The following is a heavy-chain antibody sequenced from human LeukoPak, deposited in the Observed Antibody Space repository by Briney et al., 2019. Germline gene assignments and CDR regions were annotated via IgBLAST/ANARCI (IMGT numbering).Heavy chain of an antibody. V-gene: IGHV3-21*06. Sequence: PGGSLRLSCAAPGFTLRSHSIHWVPQAPGKGREWVAFIDTSSSYMAYADSVKGRFTISRDNGNNSLFLQMKSLRAEDTAVYYCARPWGSGFFDYWGQGTLVTVSS. CDR3: ARPWGSGFFDY. D-gene: IGHD3-16*01. CDR1: GFTLRSHS. CDR2: IDTSSSYM. J-gene: IGHJ4*02.